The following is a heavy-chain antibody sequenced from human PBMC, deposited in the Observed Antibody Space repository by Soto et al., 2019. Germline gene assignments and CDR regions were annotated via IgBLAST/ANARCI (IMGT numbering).Heavy chain of an antibody. J-gene: IGHJ4*02. CDR3: AREYGGNSGTFDC. D-gene: IGHD2-21*02. CDR2: INHSGST. CDR1: GGSFSGYY. Sequence: QVQLQQWGAGLLKPSETLSLTCAVYGGSFSGYYWSWIRQPPGKGLEWIGEINHSGSTNYNPSLKSRVTLSVDTSKNQFSLKLSSVTAADTAVYYCAREYGGNSGTFDCWGQGTLVTVSS. V-gene: IGHV4-34*01.